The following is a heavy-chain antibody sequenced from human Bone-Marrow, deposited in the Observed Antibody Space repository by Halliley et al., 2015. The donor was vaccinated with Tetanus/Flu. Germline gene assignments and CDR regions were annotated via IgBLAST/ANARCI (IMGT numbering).Heavy chain of an antibody. CDR3: SRGLRSALDI. Sequence: GLVKPSQTLSLTCAISGDSFSNNDAAWNWIRQSPSRGLEWLGRTYYRSKWYNDYAVSVKSRITIDPDTSKNQFSLQLNSVTPEDAAVYYGSRGLRSALDIWGQGAMVTVSS. J-gene: IGHJ3*02. CDR2: TYYRSKWYN. CDR1: GDSFSNNDAA. V-gene: IGHV6-1*01.